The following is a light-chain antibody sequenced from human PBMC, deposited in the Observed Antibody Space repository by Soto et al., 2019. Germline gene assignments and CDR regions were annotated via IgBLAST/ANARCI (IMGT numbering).Light chain of an antibody. J-gene: IGLJ1*01. CDR1: SSNVGSNT. CDR2: SSN. CDR3: AAWDDSQNGYV. Sequence: QAVVTQPPSASGTPGQRVTISCSGSSSNVGSNTVNWYQQLPGTAPKLLIYSSNQRPSGVPDRFSASQSGTSASLAISGLQSEGEADYYCAAWDDSQNGYVFGTGTKLTVL. V-gene: IGLV1-44*01.